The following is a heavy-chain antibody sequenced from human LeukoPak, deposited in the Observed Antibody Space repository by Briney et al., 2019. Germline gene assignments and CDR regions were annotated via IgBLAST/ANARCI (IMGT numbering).Heavy chain of an antibody. J-gene: IGHJ4*01. D-gene: IGHD3-10*01. Sequence: GGSLRLSCAASGFIFSSYWMHWVRQAPGKGLVWVSRIKNDGSTTNYADSVKGRFTISRDNAENTLYLQMNTLRAEDTAVYYCARGAXGSYXXIDYXXXXTLVTVSS. V-gene: IGHV3-74*01. CDR1: GFIFSSYW. CDR2: IKNDGSTT. CDR3: ARGAXGSYXXIDY.